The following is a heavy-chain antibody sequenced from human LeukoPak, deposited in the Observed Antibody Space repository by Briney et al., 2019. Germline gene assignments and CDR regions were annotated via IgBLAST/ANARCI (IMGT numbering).Heavy chain of an antibody. V-gene: IGHV4-34*01. CDR2: INHSGST. Sequence: NSSETLSLTCAVYGGSFSGYYWSWIRQPPGKGLEWIGEINHSGSTNYNPSLKSRVAISVDTSKNQFSLKLSSVTAADTAVYYCASVKSEASRYFDWLSPFDYWGQGTLVTVSS. D-gene: IGHD3-9*01. CDR1: GGSFSGYY. J-gene: IGHJ4*02. CDR3: ASVKSEASRYFDWLSPFDY.